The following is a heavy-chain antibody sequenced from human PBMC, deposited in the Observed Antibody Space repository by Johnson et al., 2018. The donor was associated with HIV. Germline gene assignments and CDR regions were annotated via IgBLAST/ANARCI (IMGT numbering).Heavy chain of an antibody. D-gene: IGHD3-16*01. CDR2: ISWNSGNI. CDR1: GFTFDDYA. CDR3: AKGLMFGGVGDAFDV. V-gene: IGHV3-9*01. J-gene: IGHJ3*01. Sequence: VQLVESGGGLVQPGRSLRLSCAASGFTFDDYAMHWVRQAPGKGLEWVSGISWNSGNIGYADSVKGRFTIPRDNAKNSLYLQINSLRAEDAALYYCAKGLMFGGVGDAFDVWGQGSKVTVSS.